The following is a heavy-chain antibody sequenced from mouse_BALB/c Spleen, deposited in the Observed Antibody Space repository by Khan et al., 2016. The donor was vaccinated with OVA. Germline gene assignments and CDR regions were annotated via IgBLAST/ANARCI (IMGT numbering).Heavy chain of an antibody. J-gene: IGHJ2*01. CDR1: GYSITSDYA. CDR3: ARVYGGDFDY. Sequence: EVQLQESGPGLVKPSQSLSLTCTVTGYSITSDYAWNWIRQFPGSKLEWMGFISYIGNTNYNPSLKSRFSITRDTSKNQFFLQLNSVTTEDTATYYCARVYGGDFDYWGQGTTLTVSS. CDR2: ISYIGNT. D-gene: IGHD1-1*01. V-gene: IGHV3-2*02.